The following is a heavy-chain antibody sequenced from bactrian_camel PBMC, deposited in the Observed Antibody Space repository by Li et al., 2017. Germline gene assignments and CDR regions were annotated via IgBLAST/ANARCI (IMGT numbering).Heavy chain of an antibody. D-gene: IGHD4*01. V-gene: IGHV3S66*01. CDR3: APPPDSSYYSDYGGLNF. CDR1: GFAFYDYA. Sequence: DVQLVESGGGLVQPGGSLRLSCAASGFAFYDYAMGWIRQAPGKEREGVAAIYTNDDSTYYADSVKGRFTISHDFAKSTIYLQMDSLKTEDTAMYYCAPPPDSSYYSDYGGLNFSGQGTQVTVS. CDR2: IYTNDDST. J-gene: IGHJ4*01.